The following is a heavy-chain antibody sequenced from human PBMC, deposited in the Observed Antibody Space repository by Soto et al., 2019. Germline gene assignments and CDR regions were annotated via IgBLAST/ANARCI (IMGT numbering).Heavy chain of an antibody. V-gene: IGHV1-3*05. D-gene: IGHD3-16*02. CDR1: GYSITTYA. CDR2: INGGNGNT. CDR3: ARESSARDGMGV. J-gene: IGHJ6*02. Sequence: QVQLVQSGTEEKKPEASVKVSCKASGYSITTYAMHWVRQAPGQRLEWMGWINGGNGNTKYSQKFQCRVTITREISANTVYMELSSLKSEDTAVYYCARESSARDGMGVWGQGTTVTVSS.